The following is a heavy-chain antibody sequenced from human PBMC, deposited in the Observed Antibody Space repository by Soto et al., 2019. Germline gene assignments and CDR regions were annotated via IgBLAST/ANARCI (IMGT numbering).Heavy chain of an antibody. CDR2: LSGSGSST. J-gene: IGHJ6*02. CDR1: GFTFSSYA. Sequence: GGSLRLSCAASGFTFSSYAMSWVRQAPGKGLEWVSALSGSGSSTYYADSVKGRLTISRDNSKNTVYVQMNSLRAEDTAVYSDAKGAIYCSRTSCYPLTSYYYGMDVWGQGTTVTVSS. CDR3: AKGAIYCSRTSCYPLTSYYYGMDV. V-gene: IGHV3-23*01. D-gene: IGHD2-2*01.